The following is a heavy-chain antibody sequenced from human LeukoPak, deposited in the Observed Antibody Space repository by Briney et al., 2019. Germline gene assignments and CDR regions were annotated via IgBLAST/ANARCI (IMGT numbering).Heavy chain of an antibody. J-gene: IGHJ6*03. D-gene: IGHD1-26*01. CDR1: GFTFDDYA. CDR2: IGYRGGSI. Sequence: GRSLRLSCAASGFTFDDYAMSWVRQAPGKGLEWVSIIGYRGGSIYYAYSVKGRFTISRDNSKNTLSLQMNGLRPEDTAVYYCAKSWGSTRPYYNYMDVWGKGTTVTVSS. CDR3: AKSWGSTRPYYNYMDV. V-gene: IGHV3-23*01.